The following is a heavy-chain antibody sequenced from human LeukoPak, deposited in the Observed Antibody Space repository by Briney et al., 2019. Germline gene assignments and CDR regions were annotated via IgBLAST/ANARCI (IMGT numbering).Heavy chain of an antibody. J-gene: IGHJ4*02. D-gene: IGHD3-3*01. CDR2: INWNGGST. V-gene: IGHV3-20*04. CDR1: GFTFDDYG. CDR3: ARASWGGYYKGEIDY. Sequence: GGSLRLSCAASGFTFDDYGMSWVRQAPGKGLEWVSGINWNGGSTGYADSVKGRFTISRDNAKNSLYLQMNNLRAEDTALYYCARASWGGYYKGEIDYWGQGTLVTVSS.